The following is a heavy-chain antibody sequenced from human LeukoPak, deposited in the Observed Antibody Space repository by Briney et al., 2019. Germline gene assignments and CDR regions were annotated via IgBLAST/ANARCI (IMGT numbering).Heavy chain of an antibody. V-gene: IGHV4-4*07. CDR2: IYTGGST. J-gene: IGHJ2*01. Sequence: SETLSLTCTVSGGSISSYYWSWIRQPAGKGLEWIGRIYTGGSTNYNPSLKSRVTMSVDTSKNQCSLKLSSVTAADTAVYHCARDAVGGSSRDWHFDLWGRGTLVTVSS. CDR1: GGSISSYY. D-gene: IGHD3-10*01. CDR3: ARDAVGGSSRDWHFDL.